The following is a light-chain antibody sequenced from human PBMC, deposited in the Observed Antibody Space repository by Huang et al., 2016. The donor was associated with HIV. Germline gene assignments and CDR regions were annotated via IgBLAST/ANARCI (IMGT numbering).Light chain of an antibody. Sequence: DIQMTQSPSSLSASVGDRVTITCRASQSISSYLNWYQQKPGKAPKVLIYAASNLQSGVPSRFSGSGSGTDFILTISSLQPEDFATYYCQQSYSTPPTFGQGTKLEIK. CDR3: QQSYSTPPT. CDR2: AAS. CDR1: QSISSY. J-gene: IGKJ2*01. V-gene: IGKV1-39*01.